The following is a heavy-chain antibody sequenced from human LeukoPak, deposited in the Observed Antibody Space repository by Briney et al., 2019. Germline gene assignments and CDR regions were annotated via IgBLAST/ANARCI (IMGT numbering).Heavy chain of an antibody. D-gene: IGHD2-2*01. Sequence: AGGSLRLSCAASGFTFSSYWMHWVRQAPGKGLVWVSRINTDGSSTSYADSVKGRFTISRDNSKNTLYLQMNSLRAEDTAVYYCAKDATRCSSTSCSLYYFDYWGQGTLVTVSS. CDR3: AKDATRCSSTSCSLYYFDY. J-gene: IGHJ4*02. CDR2: INTDGSST. CDR1: GFTFSSYW. V-gene: IGHV3-74*01.